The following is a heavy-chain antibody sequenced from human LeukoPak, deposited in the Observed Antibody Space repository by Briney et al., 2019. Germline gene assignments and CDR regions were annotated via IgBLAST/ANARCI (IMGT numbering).Heavy chain of an antibody. V-gene: IGHV4-31*02. CDR2: IYYSGST. D-gene: IGHD2-2*01. CDR1: GGSISSGGYY. Sequence: PSQTLSLTCIVSGGSISSGGYYWSWIRQHPGKGLEWIGYIYYSGSTYYNPSLKSRVTISVDTSRNQFSLKLSSVTAADTAVYYCARDCSSTSCYVVGAFDIWGQGTMVTVSS. CDR3: ARDCSSTSCYVVGAFDI. J-gene: IGHJ3*02.